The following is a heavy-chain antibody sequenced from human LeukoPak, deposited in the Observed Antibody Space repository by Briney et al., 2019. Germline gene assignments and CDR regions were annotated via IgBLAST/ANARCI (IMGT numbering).Heavy chain of an antibody. V-gene: IGHV4-34*01. Sequence: SETLSLTCAVSGGSFSGYYWSWIRQPPGKGLEWIGEINHSGSTNYNPSLKSRVTISVDTTKNQFSLKLSSVTAADTAVYYCARGLSRLRRGSFDPWGQGTLVTVSS. CDR2: INHSGST. D-gene: IGHD4-17*01. J-gene: IGHJ5*02. CDR3: ARGLSRLRRGSFDP. CDR1: GGSFSGYY.